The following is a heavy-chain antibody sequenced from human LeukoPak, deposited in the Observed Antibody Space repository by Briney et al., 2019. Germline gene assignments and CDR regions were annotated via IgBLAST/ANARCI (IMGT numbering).Heavy chain of an antibody. CDR2: ISYDGSNK. Sequence: GGSLRLSCAASGFTFSNYAMHWVRQAPGKGLEWVAVISYDGSNKYYADSVTGRFTISRDNAKNSLYLQMNSLRAEDTALYYCARGAGTTGYFDYWGQGTLVTVSS. D-gene: IGHD1-1*01. V-gene: IGHV3-30*04. CDR3: ARGAGTTGYFDY. CDR1: GFTFSNYA. J-gene: IGHJ4*02.